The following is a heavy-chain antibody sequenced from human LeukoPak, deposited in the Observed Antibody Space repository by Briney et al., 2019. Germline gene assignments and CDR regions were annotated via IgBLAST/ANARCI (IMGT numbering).Heavy chain of an antibody. CDR3: AKSAPRPNWAAFYYGMDV. CDR2: ISWNSGSI. J-gene: IGHJ6*02. Sequence: GGSLRLSCAASGFTFDDYAMHWVRQAPGKGLEWVSGISWNSGSIGYADSVKGRFTISRDNAKNSLYLQMNSLRAEDTAFYYCAKSAPRPNWAAFYYGMDVWGQGTTVTVSS. CDR1: GFTFDDYA. D-gene: IGHD7-27*01. V-gene: IGHV3-9*01.